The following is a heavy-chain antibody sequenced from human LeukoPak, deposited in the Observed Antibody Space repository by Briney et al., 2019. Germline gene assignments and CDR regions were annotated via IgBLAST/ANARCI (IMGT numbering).Heavy chain of an antibody. CDR2: IRSKAYGGTT. V-gene: IGHV3-49*04. J-gene: IGHJ4*02. CDR1: GFTFSSYS. Sequence: GGSLRLSCAASGFTFSSYSMNWVRQAPGKGLEWVGLIRSKAYGGTTEYAASVKGRFTISRDGSKSIAYLQMNSLKTEATAVXXXXXXXXXXXYXPPPYYFDYWGQGTLVTVSS. CDR3: XXXXXXXXYXPPPYYFDY.